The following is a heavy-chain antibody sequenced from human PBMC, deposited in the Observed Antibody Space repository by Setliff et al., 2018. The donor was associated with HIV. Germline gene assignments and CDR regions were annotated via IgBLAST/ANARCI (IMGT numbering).Heavy chain of an antibody. CDR2: ISTRGGT. V-gene: IGHV4-4*09. J-gene: IGHJ3*02. Sequence: SETLSLTCTVSAGSISSYYWTWIRPPPGKGLEWIGYISTRGGTTYNPSLKSRVTISVDTSKNQFSLKLSSVTAADTAVYYCARAFPMTTVVTQSGYGAFDIWGQGTMVTVSS. CDR1: AGSISSYY. CDR3: ARAFPMTTVVTQSGYGAFDI. D-gene: IGHD4-17*01.